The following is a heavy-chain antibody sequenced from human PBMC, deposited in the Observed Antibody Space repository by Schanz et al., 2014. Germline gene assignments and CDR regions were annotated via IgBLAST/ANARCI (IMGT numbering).Heavy chain of an antibody. V-gene: IGHV1-8*01. CDR1: GYTFTSYD. J-gene: IGHJ3*02. CDR2: MNPNSGNP. Sequence: QVQLIQSGAEVKKPGASVKVSCTASGYTFTSYDINWVRQAPGQGLEWLGWMNPNSGNPGFAQKFRGRVTITADRSTSTSYMELSSLRSEDTAVYYCARDYSYCNGRNCYNTFDIWGQGTMVTVSS. CDR3: ARDYSYCNGRNCYNTFDI. D-gene: IGHD2-15*01.